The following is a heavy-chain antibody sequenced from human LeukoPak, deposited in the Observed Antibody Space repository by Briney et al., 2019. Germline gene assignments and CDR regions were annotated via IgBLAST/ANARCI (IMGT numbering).Heavy chain of an antibody. J-gene: IGHJ4*02. CDR1: GGSISSGGYY. CDR2: IYYSGST. D-gene: IGHD6-13*01. V-gene: IGHV4-31*03. Sequence: SQTLSLTCTVSGGSISSGGYYWSWIRQHPGKGLEWIGYIYYSGSTYYNPSLKNRVTISVDTSKNQFSLKLSSVTAADTAVYYCARGLPAAGLPFDAWGQGMSVTVSS. CDR3: ARGLPAAGLPFDA.